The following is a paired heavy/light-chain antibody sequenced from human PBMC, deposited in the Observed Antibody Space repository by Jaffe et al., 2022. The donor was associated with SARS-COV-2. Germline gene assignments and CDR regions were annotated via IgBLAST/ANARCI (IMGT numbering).Heavy chain of an antibody. J-gene: IGHJ6*02. CDR1: GFTFSSYE. CDR2: ISSSGSTI. CDR3: ARDGVQQLVRNYYYYYGMDV. V-gene: IGHV3-48*03. D-gene: IGHD6-13*01. Sequence: EVQLVESGGGLVQPGGSLRLSCAASGFTFSSYEMNWVRQAPGKGLEWVSYISSSGSTIYYADSVKGRFTISRDNAKNSLYLQMNSLRAEDTAVYYCARDGVQQLVRNYYYYYGMDVWGQGTTVTVSS.
Light chain of an antibody. CDR1: SGSIASNY. V-gene: IGLV6-57*01. CDR3: QSYDSSTPYV. Sequence: NFMLTQPHSVSESPGKTVTISCTRSSGSIASNYVQWYQQRPGSSPTTVIYEDNQRPSGVPDRFSGSIDSSSNSASLTISGLKTEDEADYYCQSYDSSTPYVFGTGTKVTVL. CDR2: EDN. J-gene: IGLJ1*01.